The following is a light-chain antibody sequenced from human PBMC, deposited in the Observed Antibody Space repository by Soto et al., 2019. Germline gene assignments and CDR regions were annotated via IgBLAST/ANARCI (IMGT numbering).Light chain of an antibody. CDR3: QQYNYWPRT. CDR1: QSVSSSY. Sequence: EIVLTQSPGTLSLSPGERATLSCRASQSVSSSYLAWYQQKPGQAPRLLIYGASSRATGIPDRFSGSGSGTDFTLTISSLQSEDFAVYYCQQYNYWPRTFGQGTRWIS. J-gene: IGKJ1*01. V-gene: IGKV3-20*01. CDR2: GAS.